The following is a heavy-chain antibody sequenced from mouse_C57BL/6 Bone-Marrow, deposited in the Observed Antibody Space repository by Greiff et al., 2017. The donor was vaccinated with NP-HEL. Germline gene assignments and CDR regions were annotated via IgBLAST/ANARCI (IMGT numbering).Heavy chain of an antibody. CDR3: TFYGSSLYAMDY. V-gene: IGHV14-4*01. J-gene: IGHJ4*01. CDR1: GFNIKDDY. D-gene: IGHD1-1*01. CDR2: IDPENGDT. Sequence: EVQLQQSGAELVRPGASVKLSCTASGFNIKDDYMHWVKQRPEQGLEWIGWIDPENGDTEYASKFQGKATITADTSSNTAYLQLSSLTSEATAVYYCTFYGSSLYAMDYWGQGTSVTVSS.